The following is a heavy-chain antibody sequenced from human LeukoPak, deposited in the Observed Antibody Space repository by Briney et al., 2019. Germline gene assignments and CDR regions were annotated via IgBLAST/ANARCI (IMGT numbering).Heavy chain of an antibody. CDR2: IYYSGST. CDR3: ARQRSVVDNWFDP. Sequence: SETLSLTCTVSGGSISSSSYYWGWIRQPPGKGLEWIGSIYYSGSTYYNPSLKSRVTISVVTSKNQFSLKLSSVTAADTAVYYCARQRSVVDNWFDPWGQGTLVTVSS. V-gene: IGHV4-39*01. CDR1: GGSISSSSYY. J-gene: IGHJ5*02. D-gene: IGHD2-21*01.